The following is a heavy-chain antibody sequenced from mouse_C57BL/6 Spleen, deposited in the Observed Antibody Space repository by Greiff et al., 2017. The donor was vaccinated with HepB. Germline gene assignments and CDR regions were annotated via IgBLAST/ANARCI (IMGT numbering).Heavy chain of an antibody. V-gene: IGHV6-3*01. CDR2: IRLKSDNYAT. CDR1: GFTFSNYW. CDR3: TLYWGFAY. J-gene: IGHJ3*01. Sequence: EVKVEESGGGLVQPGGSMKLSCVASGFTFSNYWMNWVRQSPEKGLEWVAQIRLKSDNYATHYAESVKGRFTISRDDSKSSVYLQMNNLRAEDTGIYYCTLYWGFAYWGQGTLVTVSA. D-gene: IGHD2-1*01.